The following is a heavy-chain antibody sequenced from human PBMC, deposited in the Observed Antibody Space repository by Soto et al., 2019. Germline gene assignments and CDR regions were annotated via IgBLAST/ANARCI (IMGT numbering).Heavy chain of an antibody. D-gene: IGHD2-21*02. CDR3: ARTAYCGGDCYWGRIYVMDV. J-gene: IGHJ6*02. Sequence: SVKVSCKASGGTFSSYAISWVRQAPGQGLEWMGGIIPIFGTANYAQKFQGRVTITADESTSTAYMELSSLSSVTAADTAVYYCARTAYCGGDCYWGRIYVMDVWGQGTTVTVSS. CDR1: GGTFSSYA. CDR2: IIPIFGTA. V-gene: IGHV1-69*13.